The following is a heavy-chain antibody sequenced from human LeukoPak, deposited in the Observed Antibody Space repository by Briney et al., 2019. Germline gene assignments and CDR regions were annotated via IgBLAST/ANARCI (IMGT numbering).Heavy chain of an antibody. CDR2: ISSSGSTI. CDR1: GFTFSSYE. D-gene: IGHD2-2*01. J-gene: IGHJ4*02. CDR3: ARETVPAAAPLFDY. V-gene: IGHV3-48*03. Sequence: GGSLRLSCAASGFTFSSYEMNWVRQAPGKGLEWVSYISSSGSTIYYADSVKGRFTISRDNAKNSLYLQMNSLRAEDTAVYYCARETVPAAAPLFDYWGQGTLVTVSS.